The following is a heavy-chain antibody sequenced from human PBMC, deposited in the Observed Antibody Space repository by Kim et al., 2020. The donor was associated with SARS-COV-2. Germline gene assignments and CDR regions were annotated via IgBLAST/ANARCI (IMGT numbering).Heavy chain of an antibody. Sequence: GGSLRLSCAASGFTFSSYGMHWVRQAPGKGLEWVAVISYDGSNKYYADSVKGRFTISRDNSKNTLYLQMNSLRAEDTAVYYCAKEFAISTWDYYGMDVSGQGDTVSVSS. CDR2: ISYDGSNK. D-gene: IGHD3-3*01. J-gene: IGHJ6*02. CDR3: AKEFAISTWDYYGMDV. CDR1: GFTFSSYG. V-gene: IGHV3-30*18.